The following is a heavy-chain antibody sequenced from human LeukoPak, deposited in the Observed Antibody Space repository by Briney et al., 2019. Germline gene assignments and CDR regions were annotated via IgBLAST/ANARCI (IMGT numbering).Heavy chain of an antibody. D-gene: IGHD2-21*01. CDR1: GFTFRNAY. CDR2: IKPKTDGETT. V-gene: IGHV3-15*07. CDR3: ITPLPYSAQ. Sequence: GGSLRLSCAASGFTFRNAYMNWVRQAPGKGLEWVGRIKPKTDGETTAYAAPVKGRFSISRDDSKNMLYLQMNSLKTEDTAVYYCITPLPYSAQGGQGNLVTVSS. J-gene: IGHJ4*02.